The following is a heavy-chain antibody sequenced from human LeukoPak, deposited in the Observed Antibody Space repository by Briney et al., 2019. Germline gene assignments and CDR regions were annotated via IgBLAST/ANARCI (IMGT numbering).Heavy chain of an antibody. V-gene: IGHV3-48*01. CDR3: ARDPNSSDYYNSSGYYQLDAFDI. CDR1: GFTFSSYS. J-gene: IGHJ3*02. Sequence: GGSLRLSCAASGFTFSSYSMNWVRQAPGKGLEWVSYISSSSSTIYYADSVKGRFTISRDNAKNSLYLQMNSLSAEDRAVYYCARDPNSSDYYNSSGYYQLDAFDIWGQGTMVTVSS. CDR2: ISSSSSTI. D-gene: IGHD3-22*01.